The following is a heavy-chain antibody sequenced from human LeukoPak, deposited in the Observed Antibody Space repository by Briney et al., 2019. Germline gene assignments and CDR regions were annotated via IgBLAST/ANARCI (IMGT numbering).Heavy chain of an antibody. D-gene: IGHD4-17*01. V-gene: IGHV4-39*07. J-gene: IGHJ6*03. CDR2: IYYSGTT. CDR1: GTSMNSITYY. Sequence: TSETLSLTCTVSGTSMNSITYYWAWIRQPPGKGLEWLGSIYYSGTTFYNPSLKSRVTFSIDTSSNQFSLTLTSVTAADTAVYYCARALYGDYPYYYYYYYMDVWGKGTTVTVSS. CDR3: ARALYGDYPYYYYYYYMDV.